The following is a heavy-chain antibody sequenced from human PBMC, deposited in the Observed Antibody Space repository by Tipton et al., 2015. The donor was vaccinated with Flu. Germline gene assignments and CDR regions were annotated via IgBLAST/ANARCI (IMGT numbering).Heavy chain of an antibody. CDR2: IWYDGSNK. V-gene: IGHV3-33*01. CDR1: GFTFSSYG. D-gene: IGHD3-22*01. J-gene: IGHJ6*02. Sequence: SLRLSCAASGFTFSSYGMHWVRQAPGKGLEWVAVIWYDGSNKYYADSVKGRFTISRDNAKNTLYLQMSSLSAEDTAVYYCARVDYYDKGRSMDVWGQGTTVTVSS. CDR3: ARVDYYDKGRSMDV.